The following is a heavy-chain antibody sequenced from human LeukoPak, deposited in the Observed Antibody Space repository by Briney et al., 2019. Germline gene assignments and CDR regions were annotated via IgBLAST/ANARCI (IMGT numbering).Heavy chain of an antibody. CDR2: IYYSGST. CDR1: GGSISSYY. CDR3: ARRGRWPEKWFDP. D-gene: IGHD5-24*01. Sequence: SETLSLTCTVSGGSISSYYWSWIRQPPGKGLEWIGYIYYSGSTNYNPSLKSRVTISVDTSKNQFSLKLSSVTAADTAVYYCARRGRWPEKWFDPWGQGTLVTVSS. J-gene: IGHJ5*02. V-gene: IGHV4-59*08.